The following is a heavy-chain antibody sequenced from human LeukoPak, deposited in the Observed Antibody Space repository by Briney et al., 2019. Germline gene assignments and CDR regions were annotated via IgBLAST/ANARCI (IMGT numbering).Heavy chain of an antibody. Sequence: ASVKVSCKASGGTFSSYAISWVRQAPGQGLEWMGRIIPILGTANYAQKFQGRVTITTDESTSTAYMELSSLRSEDTAVYYCARARAVAGSNYYYYYMDVWGKGTTVTVSS. D-gene: IGHD6-19*01. V-gene: IGHV1-69*11. CDR3: ARARAVAGSNYYYYYMDV. J-gene: IGHJ6*03. CDR2: IIPILGTA. CDR1: GGTFSSYA.